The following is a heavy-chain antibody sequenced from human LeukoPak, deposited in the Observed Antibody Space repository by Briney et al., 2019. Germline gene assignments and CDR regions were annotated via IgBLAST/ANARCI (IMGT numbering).Heavy chain of an antibody. CDR3: ARELSVTMIVMVITSGVDAFDI. CDR1: GYTFTGYY. V-gene: IGHV1-2*06. Sequence: ASVKVSCKASGYTFTGYYMHWVRQAPGQGLEWMGRINPNSGGTNYAQKFQGRVTMTRDTSISTAYMELSRLRSDDTAVYYCARELSVTMIVMVITSGVDAFDIWGQGTMFTVSS. D-gene: IGHD3-22*01. CDR2: INPNSGGT. J-gene: IGHJ3*02.